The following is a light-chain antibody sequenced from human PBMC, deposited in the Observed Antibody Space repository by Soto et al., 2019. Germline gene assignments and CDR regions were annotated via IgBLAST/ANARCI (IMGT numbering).Light chain of an antibody. V-gene: IGLV1-40*01. CDR1: SSNIGAGYD. CDR2: GNS. Sequence: QSVLTQPPSVSGAPGQRVTISCTGSSSNIGAGYDVHWYQQLPGTAPKLLIYGNSNRPSGVPDRFSGSKSDTSASLAIIGLQAEDEADYYCQSYDSSLSALFGGGTKLTVL. J-gene: IGLJ2*01. CDR3: QSYDSSLSAL.